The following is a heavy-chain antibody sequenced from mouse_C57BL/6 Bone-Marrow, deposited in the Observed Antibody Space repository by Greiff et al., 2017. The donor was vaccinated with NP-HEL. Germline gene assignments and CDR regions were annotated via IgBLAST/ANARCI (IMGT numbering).Heavy chain of an antibody. CDR1: GYTFPSYG. V-gene: IGHV1-81*01. J-gene: IGHJ3*01. D-gene: IGHD2-3*01. CDR2: IYPRSGNT. CDR3: ARIVGDGCYPAWFAY. Sequence: QVQLQQSGAELARPGASVKLSCKASGYTFPSYGISWVKQRTGQGLEWIGEIYPRSGNTYYNEKFKGKATLTADKSSSTAYMELRSLTSEDSAVDFCARIVGDGCYPAWFAYWGQGTLVTVSA.